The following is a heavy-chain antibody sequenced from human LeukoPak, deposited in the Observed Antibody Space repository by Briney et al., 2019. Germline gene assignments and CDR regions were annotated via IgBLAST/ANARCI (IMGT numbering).Heavy chain of an antibody. V-gene: IGHV3-73*01. CDR1: GFTFSDSA. D-gene: IGHD6-13*01. CDR2: IRSEANSFAT. Sequence: PGGSLRLSRATSGFTFSDSAIHWVRQASGKGLEWIGRIRSEANSFATAYAASVEGRFTISRDDSENTAFLQMNSLKTADTAVYYCARADRYSNSWAIDYWGQGTLVTVSS. CDR3: ARADRYSNSWAIDY. J-gene: IGHJ4*02.